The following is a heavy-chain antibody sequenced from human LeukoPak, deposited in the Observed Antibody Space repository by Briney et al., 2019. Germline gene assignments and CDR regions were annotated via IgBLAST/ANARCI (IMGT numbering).Heavy chain of an antibody. CDR1: GGSFSGYY. D-gene: IGHD4-11*01. Sequence: SETLSLTCAVYGGSFSGYYWSWIRQPPGKGLEWIGEINHSGSTNYNPSLKSRVTISVDTSKNQFSLQLRTVTAADTAVYYWARAVRPMKYYYYYYMDVWGKETKVTISS. CDR2: INHSGST. V-gene: IGHV4-34*01. J-gene: IGHJ6*03. CDR3: ARAVRPMKYYYYYYMDV.